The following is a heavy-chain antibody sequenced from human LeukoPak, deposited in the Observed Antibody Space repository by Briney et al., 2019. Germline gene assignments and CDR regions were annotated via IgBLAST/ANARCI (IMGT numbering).Heavy chain of an antibody. V-gene: IGHV4-31*03. CDR2: IYYSGST. Sequence: SQTLSLTCTVSGGSISSGGYYWSWIRQHPGKGLEWIGYIYYSGSTYYNPSLKSRVTISVDTSKNQFSLKLSSVTAADTAVYYCARGEAGYSYGWYFDYWGQGTLVTVSS. J-gene: IGHJ4*02. D-gene: IGHD5-18*01. CDR1: GGSISSGGYY. CDR3: ARGEAGYSYGWYFDY.